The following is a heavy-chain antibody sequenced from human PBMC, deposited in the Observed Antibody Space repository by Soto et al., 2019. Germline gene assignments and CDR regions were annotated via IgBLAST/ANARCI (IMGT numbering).Heavy chain of an antibody. J-gene: IGHJ4*02. V-gene: IGHV4-31*03. D-gene: IGHD1-26*01. CDR2: IYYSGST. Sequence: SETLSLTCTVSGGSISSGGYYWSWIRQHPGKGLEWIGYIYYSGSTYYNPSLKSRVTISVDTSKNQFSLKLSSVTAANTAVYYFGTGQVEGGYSGSHFAYWGQGSLVTVSS. CDR3: GTGQVEGGYSGSHFAY. CDR1: GGSISSGGYY.